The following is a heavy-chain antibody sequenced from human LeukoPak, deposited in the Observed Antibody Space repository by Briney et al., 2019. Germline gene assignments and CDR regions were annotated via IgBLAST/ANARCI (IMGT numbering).Heavy chain of an antibody. D-gene: IGHD4-17*01. CDR3: AKAETEVYGDRYYFDY. CDR1: GFTFSSYA. CDR2: ISGSGGST. Sequence: RGSLRLSCAASGFTFSSYAMNWVRQAPGKGLEWVSAISGSGGSTYYADSVKGRFTISRDNSKNTLYLQMNSLRAEDTAVYYCAKAETEVYGDRYYFDYWGQGTLVTVSS. J-gene: IGHJ4*02. V-gene: IGHV3-23*01.